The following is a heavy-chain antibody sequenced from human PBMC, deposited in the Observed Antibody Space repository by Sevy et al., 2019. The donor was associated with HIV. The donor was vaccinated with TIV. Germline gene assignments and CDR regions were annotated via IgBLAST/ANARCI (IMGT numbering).Heavy chain of an antibody. V-gene: IGHV3-11*01. J-gene: IGHJ6*02. CDR3: ARADAYYDFWSGYRYYYGMDV. CDR1: GFTFSDYY. CDR2: ISSSGSTI. D-gene: IGHD3-3*01. Sequence: GGSLRLSCAASGFTFSDYYMSWIRQAPGKGLERVSYISSSGSTIYYADSVKGRFTISRDNAKNSLYLQMNSLRAEDTAVYYCARADAYYDFWSGYRYYYGMDVWCQGTTVTVSS.